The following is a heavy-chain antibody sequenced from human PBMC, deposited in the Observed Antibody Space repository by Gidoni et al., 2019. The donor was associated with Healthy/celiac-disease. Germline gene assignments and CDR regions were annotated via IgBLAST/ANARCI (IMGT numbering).Heavy chain of an antibody. D-gene: IGHD4-17*01. CDR3: ARDLGDYVHYGMDV. V-gene: IGHV1-2*04. Sequence: QVQLVQSGAEVKKPGASVKVPCKASGYTFTGYYMHWVRQAPGQGLEWMGWINPNSGGTSYAQKLQGWVTMTRDTSISTAYMELSRLRSDDTAVYYCARDLGDYVHYGMDVWGQGTTVTVSS. J-gene: IGHJ6*02. CDR1: GYTFTGYY. CDR2: INPNSGGT.